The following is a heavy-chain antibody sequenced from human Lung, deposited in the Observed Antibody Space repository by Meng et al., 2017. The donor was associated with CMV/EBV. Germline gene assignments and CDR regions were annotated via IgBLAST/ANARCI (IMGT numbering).Heavy chain of an antibody. J-gene: IGHJ6*02. CDR3: ARPLAIRPMLGYYYGLDV. D-gene: IGHD6-6*01. CDR1: GFTVTDNY. CDR2: IYSADRA. Sequence: SXAASGFTVTDNYMIWVRQAPGKGLEWVSVIYSADRAYYADSVRGRFTTSRDISKNTVYLQMLNLRAEDAAMYYCARPLAIRPMLGYYYGLDVWXQGTXVTVSS. V-gene: IGHV3-53*01.